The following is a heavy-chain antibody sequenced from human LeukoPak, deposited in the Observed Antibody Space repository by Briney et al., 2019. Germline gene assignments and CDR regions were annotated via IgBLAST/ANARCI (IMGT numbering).Heavy chain of an antibody. CDR2: ISSGSGTI. Sequence: PGGSLRLSCAASGFTFNSYSMTWVRQAPGKGLEWVSYISSGSGTIYYADSVKGRFTISRDNAHNSLYLQMNSLKAEDTAVYYCATPLSIGGYWGQGTLVTVSS. CDR1: GFTFNSYS. CDR3: ATPLSIGGY. V-gene: IGHV3-48*01. D-gene: IGHD3-10*01. J-gene: IGHJ4*02.